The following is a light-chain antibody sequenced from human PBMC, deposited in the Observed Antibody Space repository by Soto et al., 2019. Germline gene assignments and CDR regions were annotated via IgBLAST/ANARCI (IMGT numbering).Light chain of an antibody. CDR1: PSISSW. J-gene: IGKJ1*01. V-gene: IGKV1-5*01. CDR3: QQYNSYSRT. Sequence: IQRTQSPSTLSASVGDRVTITCRASPSISSWLAWYQQKPGKAPKLLIYDASSLESGVPSRFSGSGSGTEFTLTISSLQPDDFATYYCQQYNSYSRTFGQGTKVDIK. CDR2: DAS.